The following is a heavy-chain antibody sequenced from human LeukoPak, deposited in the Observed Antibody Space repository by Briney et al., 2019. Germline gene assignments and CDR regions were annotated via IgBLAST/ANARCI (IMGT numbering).Heavy chain of an antibody. V-gene: IGHV1-2*02. CDR3: ARVVVGAAALGI. CDR2: INPNSGDT. D-gene: IGHD1-26*01. J-gene: IGHJ3*02. CDR1: GYTFTGYY. Sequence: ASVKVSCKASGYTFTGYYMHWVRQAPGQGLEWMGWINPNSGDTSYAQNFKGRVTMTRDTSISTAYMELNSLRSDDTAVYYCARVVVGAAALGIWGQGTMVTISS.